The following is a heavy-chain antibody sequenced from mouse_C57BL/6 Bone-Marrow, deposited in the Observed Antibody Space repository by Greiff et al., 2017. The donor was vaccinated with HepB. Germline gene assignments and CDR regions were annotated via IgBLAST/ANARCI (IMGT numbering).Heavy chain of an antibody. CDR2: IDPSDSYT. D-gene: IGHD2-3*01. J-gene: IGHJ3*01. CDR1: GYTFTSYW. Sequence: VQLQQPGAELVKPGASVKLSCKASGYTFTSYWMQWVKQRPGQGLEWIGEIDPSDSYTNYNQKFKGKATLTVDTSSSTAYMQLSSLTSEDSAVYYCARRGDGYYGRFAYWGQGTLVTVSA. CDR3: ARRGDGYYGRFAY. V-gene: IGHV1-50*01.